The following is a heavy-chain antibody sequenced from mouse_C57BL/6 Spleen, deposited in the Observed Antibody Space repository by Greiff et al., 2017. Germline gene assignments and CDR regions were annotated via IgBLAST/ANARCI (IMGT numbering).Heavy chain of an antibody. CDR1: GYTFTSYD. J-gene: IGHJ4*01. CDR3: ARRSLIYYYGSSYAMDY. CDR2: IYPRDGST. V-gene: IGHV1-85*01. Sequence: QVTLKESGPELVKPGASVKLSCKASGYTFTSYDINWVKQRPGQGLEWIGWIYPRDGSTKYNAKFKGKATLTVDTSSSTAYMELHSLTSEDSAVYFCARRSLIYYYGSSYAMDYWGQGTSVTVSS. D-gene: IGHD1-1*01.